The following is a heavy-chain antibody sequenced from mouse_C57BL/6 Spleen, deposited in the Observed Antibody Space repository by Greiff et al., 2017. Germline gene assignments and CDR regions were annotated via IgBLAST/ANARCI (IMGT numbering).Heavy chain of an antibody. CDR2: FHPYNDDT. J-gene: IGHJ2*01. CDR1: GYTFTTYP. CDR3: ARGGVGSSYFDY. Sequence: QVHVKQSGAELVKPGASVKMSCKASGYTFTTYPIEWMKQNHGKSLEWIGNFHPYNDDTKYNEKFKGKATLTVEKSSSTVYLELSRLTSDDSAVYYCARGGVGSSYFDYWGQGTTLTVSS. D-gene: IGHD1-1*01. V-gene: IGHV1-47*01.